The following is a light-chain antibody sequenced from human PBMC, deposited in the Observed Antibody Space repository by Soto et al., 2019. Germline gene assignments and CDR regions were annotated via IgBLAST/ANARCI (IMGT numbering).Light chain of an antibody. CDR2: DVS. CDR3: CSYAGSYTVV. J-gene: IGLJ3*02. Sequence: QSALTQPRSVSGSPGQSVTISCTGTSSDVGGYNYVSWYQQHPGKAPKLMIYDVSKRPSGVPDRFSGSKSGNTASLTFSGLHAEDEADYYCCSYAGSYTVVFGGGTKLTVL. V-gene: IGLV2-11*01. CDR1: SSDVGGYNY.